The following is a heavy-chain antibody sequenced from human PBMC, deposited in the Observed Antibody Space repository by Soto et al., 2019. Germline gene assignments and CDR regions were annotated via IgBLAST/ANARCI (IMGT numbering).Heavy chain of an antibody. Sequence: PSETLSLTCAVSGGSIGSSNWWSWVRQPPGKGLEWIGEIYHSGSTNYNPSLKSRVTISVDKSKNQFSLKLSSVIAADTAVYYCARVSGSYYYGMDVWGQGTTVT. J-gene: IGHJ6*02. CDR3: ARVSGSYYYGMDV. D-gene: IGHD1-26*01. CDR2: IYHSGST. CDR1: GGSIGSSNW. V-gene: IGHV4-4*02.